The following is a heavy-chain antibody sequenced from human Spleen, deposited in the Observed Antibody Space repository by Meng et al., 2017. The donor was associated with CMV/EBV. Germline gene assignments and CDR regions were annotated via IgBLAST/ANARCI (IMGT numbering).Heavy chain of an antibody. J-gene: IGHJ3*02. Sequence: GESLKISCAASGFTFDDYAMHWVRQAPGKGLEWVAVIYYDGSNKYYADSVKGRFTISRDNSKNTLYLEMKSLRSEDTAVYYCAKDGGGGNSHDAFDIWGQGTMVTVSS. CDR2: IYYDGSNK. CDR3: AKDGGGGNSHDAFDI. V-gene: IGHV3-30*18. CDR1: GFTFDDYA. D-gene: IGHD3-16*01.